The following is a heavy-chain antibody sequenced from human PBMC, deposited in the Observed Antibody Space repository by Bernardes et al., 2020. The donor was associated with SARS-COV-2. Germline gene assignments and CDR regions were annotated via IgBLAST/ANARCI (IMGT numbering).Heavy chain of an antibody. D-gene: IGHD2-2*01. J-gene: IGHJ4*02. CDR2: ISGSGGST. V-gene: IGHV3-23*01. Sequence: GGSLRLSCAASGFTFSSYAMSWVRQAPGKGLEWVSAISGSGGSTYYADSVKGRFTISRDNSKNTLYLQMNSLRAEDTAVYYCAKHRSLIVVVPALFYWGQGTLVTVSS. CDR1: GFTFSSYA. CDR3: AKHRSLIVVVPALFY.